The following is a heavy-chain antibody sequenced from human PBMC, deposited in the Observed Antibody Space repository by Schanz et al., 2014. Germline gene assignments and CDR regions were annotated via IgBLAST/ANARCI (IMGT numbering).Heavy chain of an antibody. CDR3: ARSNYYDNSDYYNSVDY. V-gene: IGHV1-69*02. D-gene: IGHD3-22*01. CDR2: IIPILGIA. J-gene: IGHJ4*02. Sequence: QVQLVQSGAEVKKPGSSVKVSCKASGVTFSTYTISWVRQAPGQGLEWMGRIIPILGIANYAQKFQGRVTITADKSTFTAYMDVSSLRSEDTAVYYCARSNYYDNSDYYNSVDYWGQGTLVTVSS. CDR1: GVTFSTYT.